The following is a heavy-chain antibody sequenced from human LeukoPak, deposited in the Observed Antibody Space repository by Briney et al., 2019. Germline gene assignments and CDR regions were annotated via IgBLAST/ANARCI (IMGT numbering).Heavy chain of an antibody. D-gene: IGHD3-3*01. CDR2: ISGSGGST. CDR1: GFTFSSYA. Sequence: GGSLRLSCAASGFTFSSYAMSWVRQAPGKGLEWVSAISGSGGSTYYADSVKGRFTISRDNSKSTLYLQMNSLRAEDTAVYYCAKHGANYDFWSGYSGFDPWGQGTLVTVSS. CDR3: AKHGANYDFWSGYSGFDP. J-gene: IGHJ5*02. V-gene: IGHV3-23*01.